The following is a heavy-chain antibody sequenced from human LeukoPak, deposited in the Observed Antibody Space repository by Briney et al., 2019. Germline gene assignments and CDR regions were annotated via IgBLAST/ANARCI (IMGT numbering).Heavy chain of an antibody. J-gene: IGHJ4*02. CDR3: TRMTTGHDY. V-gene: IGHV4-34*01. D-gene: IGHD4-17*01. CDR2: INHGGCN. CDR1: GVSFNNYY. Sequence: SETLSLTCAVSGVSFNNYYWSWVRQTPGQGLEWIGEINHGGCNNDSPSLKSRVTLAIDTSKNQFSLNLRSVTVADTGTYYCTRMTTGHDYWGQGTLVTVSS.